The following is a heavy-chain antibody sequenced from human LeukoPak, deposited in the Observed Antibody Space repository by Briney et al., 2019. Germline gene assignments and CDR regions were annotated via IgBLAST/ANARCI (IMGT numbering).Heavy chain of an antibody. V-gene: IGHV3-20*04. Sequence: GGSLSLSCAASGFIFSSYSMNWLRQAPGKGLEWVSGINWNGGSTGYADSVKGRFTIPGDNAKNSLYLKNNSLRAEDTAWFYCAPAGGLNDVHNSGEGTLVTVSS. CDR3: APAGGLNDVHN. CDR1: GFIFSSYS. J-gene: IGHJ4*02. D-gene: IGHD1-1*01. CDR2: INWNGGST.